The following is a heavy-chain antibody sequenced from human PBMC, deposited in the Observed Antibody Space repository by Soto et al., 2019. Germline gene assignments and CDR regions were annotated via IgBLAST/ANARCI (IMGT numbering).Heavy chain of an antibody. CDR3: ARDHNLGYCSGGSCYPSYYFDY. J-gene: IGHJ4*02. Sequence: ASVKVSCKVSGYTLTELSMHWVRQAPGKGLEWMGGFDPEDGETIYAQKFQGRVTMTEDTSTDTAYMELSSLRSEDTAVYYCARDHNLGYCSGGSCYPSYYFDYWGQGTLVTVSS. V-gene: IGHV1-24*01. D-gene: IGHD2-15*01. CDR2: FDPEDGET. CDR1: GYTLTELS.